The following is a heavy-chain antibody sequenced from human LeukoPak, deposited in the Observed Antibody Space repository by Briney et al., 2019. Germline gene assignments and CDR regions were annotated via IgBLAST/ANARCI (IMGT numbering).Heavy chain of an antibody. CDR3: ARVVGATKFDI. J-gene: IGHJ3*02. CDR2: IYYSGST. CDR1: GGSISSYY. V-gene: IGHV4-59*12. D-gene: IGHD1-26*01. Sequence: PSETLSLTCTVSGGSISSYYWSWIRQPPGKGLEWIGYIYYSGSTNYNPSLKSRVTISVDTSKNQFSLKLSSVTAADTAVYYCARVVGATKFDIWGQGTMVTVSS.